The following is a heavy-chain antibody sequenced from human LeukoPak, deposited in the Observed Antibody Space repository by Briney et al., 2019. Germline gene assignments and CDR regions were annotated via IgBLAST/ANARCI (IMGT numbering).Heavy chain of an antibody. V-gene: IGHV4-39*01. D-gene: IGHD6-13*01. CDR3: ARGIAAALDY. Sequence: SETLSLTCTVSGGSISSSSFYWGWIRQPPGKGLEWIGSIYYSGSTYYNPSLKSRVTISVDTSKNQFSLKLSSVTAADTAVYYCARGIAAALDYWGQGTLATVSS. CDR2: IYYSGST. J-gene: IGHJ4*02. CDR1: GGSISSSSFY.